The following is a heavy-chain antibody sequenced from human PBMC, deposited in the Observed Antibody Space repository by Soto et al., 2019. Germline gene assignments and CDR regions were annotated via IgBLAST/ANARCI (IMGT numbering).Heavy chain of an antibody. J-gene: IGHJ4*02. CDR1: GFTFSSYG. V-gene: IGHV3-30*18. CDR2: ISYDGGDQ. D-gene: IGHD2-21*01. CDR3: VKDSYGGATTFDY. Sequence: FLRLSCAASGFTFSSYGMHWVRQAPGKGLEWLAIISYDGGDQYYADSVKGRFTISRDNSQNTVFLQMSSLRPEDTAEYYCVKDSYGGATTFDYWGQGTPVTVSS.